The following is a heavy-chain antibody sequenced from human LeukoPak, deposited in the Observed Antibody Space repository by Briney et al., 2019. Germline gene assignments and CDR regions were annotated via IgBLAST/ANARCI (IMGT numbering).Heavy chain of an antibody. V-gene: IGHV3-23*01. D-gene: IGHD4-17*01. CDR2: ISGSGGST. CDR3: AKSYGDYVVYYSDY. J-gene: IGHJ4*02. CDR1: GFTFSSYA. Sequence: GGSLRLSCAASGFTFSSYAMSWVRQAPGKGLEWVSAISGSGGSTYYADSVKGRFTISRDNSKNTLYLQMNSLRAEDTAVYYCAKSYGDYVVYYSDYWGQGTLVTVSS.